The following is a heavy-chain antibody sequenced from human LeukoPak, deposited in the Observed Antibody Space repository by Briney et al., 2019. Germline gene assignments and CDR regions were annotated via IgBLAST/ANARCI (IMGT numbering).Heavy chain of an antibody. CDR3: AKARVGATELIDY. J-gene: IGHJ4*02. CDR2: ISWNRGSI. D-gene: IGHD1-26*01. CDR1: GFTLDDYA. V-gene: IGHV3-9*01. Sequence: PGGSLSLSCAVSGFTLDDYAMHWVRQTPGKGLEWVSGISWNRGSIGYADSVKGRFTISREKDKKSLSLQMNSLRAEDTALYYCAKARVGATELIDYWGQGTLVTVSS.